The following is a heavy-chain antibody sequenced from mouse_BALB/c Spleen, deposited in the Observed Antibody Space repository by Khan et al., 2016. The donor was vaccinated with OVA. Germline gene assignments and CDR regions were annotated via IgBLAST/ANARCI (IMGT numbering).Heavy chain of an antibody. V-gene: IGHV1-4*01. CDR1: GYTFTSYT. J-gene: IGHJ3*01. CDR3: VRYWAYDRNDGWFAY. CDR2: INPSNGYT. D-gene: IGHD2-14*01. Sequence: QVQLKESGAELARPGASVKMSCKASGYTFTSYTIHWIKQRPGQGLEWIGYINPSNGYTNYNQKFKDKATLTADKSSTTAYMQLSSLTSDDSAVYNCVRYWAYDRNDGWFAYWGQGTLVTVSA.